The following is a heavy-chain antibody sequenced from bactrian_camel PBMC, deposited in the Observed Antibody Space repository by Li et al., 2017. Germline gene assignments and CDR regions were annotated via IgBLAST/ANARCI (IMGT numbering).Heavy chain of an antibody. CDR1: GNTDSLKC. D-gene: IGHD2*01. CDR2: IFPRYRDT. Sequence: HVQLVESGGGSVQAGGSLRLSCAASGNTDSLKCMAWFRQAPGKEREWVASIFPRYRDTYYSASVKGRATISHDASKNTIYLQMNSLKLEDGAMYYCAANFGPYCSGPYLARRANFLGQGTQVTVS. V-gene: IGHV3S54*01. J-gene: IGHJ4*01.